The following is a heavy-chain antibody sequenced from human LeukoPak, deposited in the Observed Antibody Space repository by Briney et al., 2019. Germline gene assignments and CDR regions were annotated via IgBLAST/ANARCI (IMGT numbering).Heavy chain of an antibody. CDR3: ARMGYYDILTGYYRENYFDY. CDR1: GGTFSSYA. D-gene: IGHD3-9*01. J-gene: IGHJ4*02. CDR2: IIPIFGTA. V-gene: IGHV1-69*13. Sequence: EASVNVSCKASGGTFSSYAISWVRQAPGQGLEWMGGIIPIFGTANYAQKFQGRVTITADESTSTAYMELSSLRSEDTAVYYCARMGYYDILTGYYRENYFDYWGQGTLVTVSS.